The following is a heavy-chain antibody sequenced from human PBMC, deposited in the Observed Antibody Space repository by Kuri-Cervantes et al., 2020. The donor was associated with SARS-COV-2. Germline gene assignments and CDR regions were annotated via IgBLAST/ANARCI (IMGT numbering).Heavy chain of an antibody. J-gene: IGHJ4*02. CDR1: GFTFSSYW. CDR3: AGGYFYDTSGYEFDY. D-gene: IGHD3-22*01. V-gene: IGHV3-7*03. Sequence: GGSLRLSCAASGFTFSSYWMSWVRQAPGKGLEWVANIKQDGSEKYYVDSVKGRFTISRDNAKNSLYLQMHSLRLEDTALYYCAGGYFYDTSGYEFDYWGLGTLVTVSS. CDR2: IKQDGSEK.